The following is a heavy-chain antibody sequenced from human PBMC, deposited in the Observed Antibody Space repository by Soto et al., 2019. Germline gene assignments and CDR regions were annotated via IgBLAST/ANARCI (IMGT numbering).Heavy chain of an antibody. D-gene: IGHD6-13*01. CDR2: IVPIYRTA. CDR3: ARDSGANLSSS. CDR1: LVSLRSYR. J-gene: IGHJ4*02. Sequence: SVKASWKDSLVSLRSYRFNWVRQARGQGLEWLGGIVPIYRTADYAQKFQGRVTITADESTRTGYMELSSLKSQDTALYYCARDSGANLSSSWGQGNLVTVSS. V-gene: IGHV1-69*13.